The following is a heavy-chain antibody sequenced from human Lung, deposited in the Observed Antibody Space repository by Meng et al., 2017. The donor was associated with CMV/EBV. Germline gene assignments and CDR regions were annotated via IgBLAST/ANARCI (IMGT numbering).Heavy chain of an antibody. V-gene: IGHV3-22*01. CDR3: SRNPSGLLRFLEWLLSGYYYYGMDV. J-gene: IGHJ6*02. Sequence: GGSLRLSCAASGFTFSYYYMSGVRQAPGKGLEWVGFIRNKANGGTTEETTSVKGRFTISRDDSKSITYRQMKTLKTEDTAVYYCSRNPSGLLRFLEWLLSGYYYYGMDVWGQGTTVTVSS. CDR2: IRNKANGGTT. D-gene: IGHD3-3*01. CDR1: GFTFSYYY.